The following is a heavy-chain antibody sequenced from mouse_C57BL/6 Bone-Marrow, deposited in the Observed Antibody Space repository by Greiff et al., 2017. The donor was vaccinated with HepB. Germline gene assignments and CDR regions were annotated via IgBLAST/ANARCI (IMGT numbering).Heavy chain of an antibody. V-gene: IGHV1-72*01. CDR1: GYTFTSYW. Sequence: QVQLQQPGAELVKPGASVKLSCKASGYTFTSYWMHWVKQRPGRGLEWIGRIDPNSGGTKYNEKFKSKATLTVDKASSTACMQLSSLTSEDSAVYECASSGPYDYGYYFDDWGQGTTLTVSS. D-gene: IGHD2-4*01. J-gene: IGHJ2*01. CDR3: ASSGPYDYGYYFDD. CDR2: IDPNSGGT.